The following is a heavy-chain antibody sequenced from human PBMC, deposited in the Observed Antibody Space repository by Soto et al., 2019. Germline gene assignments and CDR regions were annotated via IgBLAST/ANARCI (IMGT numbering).Heavy chain of an antibody. CDR2: ISPSGST. V-gene: IGHV4-4*02. Sequence: QVQLQESGPGLVEPSGTLSLTCAVSADSISGSNWWSWVRQPPGKGLEWIGEISPSGSTNYNPSVKSRVTISLDESMNQCSLKLSLVTAADTAVYYCARSSVYYRGLDYWGQGTLVAVSS. D-gene: IGHD3-22*01. J-gene: IGHJ4*02. CDR1: ADSISGSNW. CDR3: ARSSVYYRGLDY.